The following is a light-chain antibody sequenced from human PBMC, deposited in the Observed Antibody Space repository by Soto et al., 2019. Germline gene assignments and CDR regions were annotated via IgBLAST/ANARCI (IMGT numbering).Light chain of an antibody. CDR2: GAS. J-gene: IGKJ1*01. Sequence: DIVMTQSPATLSVSPGETATLSCRASQTVSSNLAWYHQKPGQAPRLLIYGASTRATGIPARFSGSGSGTEFTLSLSSLQSEDFAVYFCQQHDQWPATFGQGTKVEV. V-gene: IGKV3-15*01. CDR1: QTVSSN. CDR3: QQHDQWPAT.